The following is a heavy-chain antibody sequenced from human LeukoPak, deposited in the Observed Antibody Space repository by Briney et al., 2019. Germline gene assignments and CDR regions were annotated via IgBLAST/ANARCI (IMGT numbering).Heavy chain of an antibody. Sequence: ASVKVSCKASGYTFTSYGISWVRQAPGQGLEWMGWISAYNGNTNYAQKLQGRVTMTTDTSTSTAYMELSSLRSEDTAVYYCARGEYSSSREGYAFDIWGQGIMVTVSS. V-gene: IGHV1-18*01. CDR1: GYTFTSYG. D-gene: IGHD6-6*01. CDR3: ARGEYSSSREGYAFDI. CDR2: ISAYNGNT. J-gene: IGHJ3*02.